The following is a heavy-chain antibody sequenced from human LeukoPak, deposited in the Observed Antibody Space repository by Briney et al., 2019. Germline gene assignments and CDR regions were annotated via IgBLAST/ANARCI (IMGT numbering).Heavy chain of an antibody. Sequence: GGSLRLSCAASGFTFSSSAMSWVRQAPGKGLEWVSTISGSDSSTYYADSVKGRFTISRDNSKNTLYLQMNSLRAEDTAVYYCARGPYPDYWGHGTLVTVSS. V-gene: IGHV3-23*01. CDR2: ISGSDSST. CDR3: ARGPYPDY. J-gene: IGHJ4*01. CDR1: GFTFSSSA.